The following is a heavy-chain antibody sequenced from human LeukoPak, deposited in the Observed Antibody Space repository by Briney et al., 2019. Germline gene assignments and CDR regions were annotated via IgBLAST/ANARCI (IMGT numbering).Heavy chain of an antibody. CDR2: IKQEGIEK. J-gene: IGHJ4*02. CDR3: ARLRGYSYGKLDY. Sequence: GGSLRLSCAASGFTFSSYWMSWVRQAPGKGREGVANIKQEGIEKYYVDSVKGRFTISRDTAKNSLYLQMNSLRAEDTAVYYCARLRGYSYGKLDYWGQGTLVTVSS. V-gene: IGHV3-7*01. D-gene: IGHD5-18*01. CDR1: GFTFSSYW.